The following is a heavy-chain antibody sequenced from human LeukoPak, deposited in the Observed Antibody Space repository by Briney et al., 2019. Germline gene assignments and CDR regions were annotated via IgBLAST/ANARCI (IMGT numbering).Heavy chain of an antibody. CDR2: MNPNSGNT. V-gene: IGHV1-8*01. D-gene: IGHD6-19*01. CDR3: ARSNVAVAGNDY. Sequence: ASVRVSCKASGYTFTSYDINWARQATGRGLEWMGWMNPNSGNTGYAQKFQGRVTMTRNTSISTAYMELSSLRSEDTAVYYCARSNVAVAGNDYWGQGTLVTVSS. J-gene: IGHJ4*02. CDR1: GYTFTSYD.